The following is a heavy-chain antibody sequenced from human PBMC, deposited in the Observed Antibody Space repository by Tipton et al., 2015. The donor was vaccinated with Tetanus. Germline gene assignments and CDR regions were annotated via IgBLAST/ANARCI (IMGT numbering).Heavy chain of an antibody. D-gene: IGHD4-17*01. V-gene: IGHV4-34*01. CDR2: INHTGST. CDR3: ARGREFTTVTIIGAHDWYFDL. CDR1: GGSFSGNY. J-gene: IGHJ2*01. Sequence: LRLSCAVYGGSFSGNYWSWIRQPPGKGVEWIGEINHTGSTNYNPSPKSRVTTSVDTSKNQFSLKLSSVTAADTAVYYCARGREFTTVTIIGAHDWYFDLWGRGTLVTVSS.